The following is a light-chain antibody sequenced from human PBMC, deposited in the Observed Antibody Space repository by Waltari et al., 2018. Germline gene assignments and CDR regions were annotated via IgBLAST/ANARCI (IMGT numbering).Light chain of an antibody. V-gene: IGKV1-39*01. Sequence: DIQMTQSPSSLSASVGDRVTITCRASQRISSYLNWYQQIPGKAPKLLIYGASSLQSGVPSRFSGSGSGTDFSLTISSLESEDFATYYCQQSYRLPNTFGQGTKVDI. CDR3: QQSYRLPNT. CDR1: QRISSY. CDR2: GAS. J-gene: IGKJ2*01.